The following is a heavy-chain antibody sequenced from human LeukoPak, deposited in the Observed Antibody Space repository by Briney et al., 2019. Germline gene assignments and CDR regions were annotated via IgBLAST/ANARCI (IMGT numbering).Heavy chain of an antibody. J-gene: IGHJ3*02. CDR3: SGDSSGYYWLGAFDI. V-gene: IGHV3-23*01. CDR1: GFTFSSHA. Sequence: GGSLRLSCAASGFTFSSHAMSWVRQAPGKGLEWVSAISGSGGSTYYADSVKGRFTISRDNSKNTLYLQMNSLRAEDTAVYYCSGDSSGYYWLGAFDIWGQGTMVTVSS. CDR2: ISGSGGST. D-gene: IGHD3-22*01.